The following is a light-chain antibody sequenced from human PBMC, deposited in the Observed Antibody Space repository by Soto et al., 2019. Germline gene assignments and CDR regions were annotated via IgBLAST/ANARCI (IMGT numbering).Light chain of an antibody. CDR2: DAS. J-gene: IGKJ1*01. V-gene: IGKV1-5*01. CDR1: QTISSW. Sequence: DIHMTQSASTLSASVGDRVTITCRASQTISSWLAWYQQQPGKAPKVLIYDASNLESGVPSRLSGSGSGTEFILTISSLQPDDFTTYYCQHYGGMWAFGQGTKVDI. CDR3: QHYGGMWA.